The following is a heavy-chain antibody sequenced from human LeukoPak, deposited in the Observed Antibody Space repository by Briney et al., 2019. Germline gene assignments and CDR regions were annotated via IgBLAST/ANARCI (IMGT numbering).Heavy chain of an antibody. CDR1: GFTFGDYG. CDR3: ARGVPGYCSGTSCYKDYYYMDV. J-gene: IGHJ6*03. Sequence: GGSLRLSCAASGFTFGDYGRSWVRQAPGKGLEWVSGINWNGDSTSYADSVKGRFTISRDNAKNSLNVQMNSLRAEDTAVYYCARGVPGYCSGTSCYKDYYYMDVWGKGTTVTVSS. V-gene: IGHV3-20*04. CDR2: INWNGDST. D-gene: IGHD2-2*02.